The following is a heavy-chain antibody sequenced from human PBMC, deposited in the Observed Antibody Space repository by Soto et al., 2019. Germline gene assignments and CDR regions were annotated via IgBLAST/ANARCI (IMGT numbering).Heavy chain of an antibody. V-gene: IGHV1-69*01. CDR1: GVSFNNNG. D-gene: IGHD3-10*01. Sequence: QVQLVQSGAEVKKPGSSVKVSCKTSGVSFNNNGIGWVRQAPGHGLEWVGGVSPPFRTSNYARKFQGRISITTDASTGTVNMELSSLTSEATAQYYCARVLYYGSGSYSPYGMDVWGQGTTVTVSS. CDR3: ARVLYYGSGSYSPYGMDV. J-gene: IGHJ6*02. CDR2: VSPPFRTS.